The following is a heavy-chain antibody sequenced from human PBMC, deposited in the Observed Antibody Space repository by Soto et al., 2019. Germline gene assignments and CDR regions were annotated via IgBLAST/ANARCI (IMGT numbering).Heavy chain of an antibody. D-gene: IGHD3-3*01. CDR3: ARPIFGVVIGY. Sequence: GGSLRLSCAASGFTFSSYAISWVRQAPGKGLEWVSAISGSGGSTYYADSVKGRFTISRDNSKNTLYLQMNSLRAEDTAVYYCARPIFGVVIGYWGQGTLVTVSS. V-gene: IGHV3-23*01. CDR2: ISGSGGST. CDR1: GFTFSSYA. J-gene: IGHJ4*02.